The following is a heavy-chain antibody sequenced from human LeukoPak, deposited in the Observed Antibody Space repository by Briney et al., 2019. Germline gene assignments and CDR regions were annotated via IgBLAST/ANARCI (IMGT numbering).Heavy chain of an antibody. CDR3: EGGPGY. CDR2: INRDGSGK. Sequence: GGSLRLSCAASGFTFSNYWMRWVRQAPGKGLEWVANINRDGSGKYYVDSVKGRFIISRDNAKNSLYLQMNGLGADDTAVYYCEGGPGYWGQGTLVTVSS. V-gene: IGHV3-7*01. J-gene: IGHJ4*02. CDR1: GFTFSNYW. D-gene: IGHD2-15*01.